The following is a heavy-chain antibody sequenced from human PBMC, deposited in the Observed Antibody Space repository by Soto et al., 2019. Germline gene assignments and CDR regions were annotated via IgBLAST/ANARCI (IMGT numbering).Heavy chain of an antibody. V-gene: IGHV4-39*01. CDR2: MYYSGST. D-gene: IGHD1-26*01. CDR1: GGTISSSNW. CDR3: ARHVGNSPPGS. J-gene: IGHJ4*02. Sequence: SGTLSLTCAVSGGTISSSNWWGWIRQPPGKGLEWIGSMYYSGSTYYNPSLKSRVTISVDTSKNQFSLKLTSVTAADTAVYHCARHVGNSPPGSWGQGTLVTVSS.